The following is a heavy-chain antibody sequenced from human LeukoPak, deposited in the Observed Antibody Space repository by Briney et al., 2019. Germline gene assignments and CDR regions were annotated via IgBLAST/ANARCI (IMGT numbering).Heavy chain of an antibody. CDR3: ARHFTPSGYCSSTSCYDAFDI. V-gene: IGHV1-2*02. Sequence: ASMKVSCKASGYTFTGYYMHWVRQAPGQGLEWMGWINPNSGGTNYAQKFQGRVTMTRDTSISTAYMELSRLRSDDTAVYYCARHFTPSGYCSSTSCYDAFDIWGQGTMVTVSS. CDR2: INPNSGGT. D-gene: IGHD2-2*01. J-gene: IGHJ3*02. CDR1: GYTFTGYY.